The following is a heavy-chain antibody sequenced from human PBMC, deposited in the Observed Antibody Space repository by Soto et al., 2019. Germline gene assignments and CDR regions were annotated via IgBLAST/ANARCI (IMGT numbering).Heavy chain of an antibody. CDR3: AKDLPGIVGRKYFDY. Sequence: QVQLVESGGGVVQPGRSLRLSCAASGFTFSSYGMHWVRQAPGKGLEWVAVISYDGSNKYYADSVKGRFTISRDNSKNPLYLQMNSLGADDTAVYYCAKDLPGIVGRKYFDYWGQGTLVTVSS. D-gene: IGHD1-26*01. CDR2: ISYDGSNK. V-gene: IGHV3-30*18. J-gene: IGHJ4*02. CDR1: GFTFSSYG.